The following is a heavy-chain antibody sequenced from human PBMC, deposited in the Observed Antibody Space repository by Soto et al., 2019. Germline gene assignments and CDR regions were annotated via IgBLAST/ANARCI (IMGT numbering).Heavy chain of an antibody. V-gene: IGHV3-74*01. CDR1: GFTFSSYW. CDR2: INSDGSST. CDR3: ARVNGGYNLSYMDV. D-gene: IGHD5-12*01. Sequence: GGSLRLSCAASGFTFSSYWMHWVRQAPGKGLEWVSRINSDGSSTSYADSVKGRFTISRDNAKNTLYLQMNSLRAEDTAVYYCARVNGGYNLSYMDVWGKGTTVTVSS. J-gene: IGHJ6*03.